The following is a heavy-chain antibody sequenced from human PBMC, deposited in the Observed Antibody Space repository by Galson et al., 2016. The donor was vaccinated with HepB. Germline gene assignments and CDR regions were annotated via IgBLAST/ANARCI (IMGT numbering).Heavy chain of an antibody. CDR2: ISSGGDTI. D-gene: IGHD3-10*01. CDR1: GFSFSTYD. Sequence: SLRLSCAASGFSFSTYDMNWVRQAPGKGLEWISYISSGGDTIYYADSVKGRFTISRDNAKNSLHLQMNSLRADDTAVYYCARERNFFGFFDFWGQGTLVTVSS. J-gene: IGHJ4*02. V-gene: IGHV3-48*03. CDR3: ARERNFFGFFDF.